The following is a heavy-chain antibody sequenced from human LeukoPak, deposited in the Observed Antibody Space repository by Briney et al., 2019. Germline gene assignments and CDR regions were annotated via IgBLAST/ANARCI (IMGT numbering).Heavy chain of an antibody. J-gene: IGHJ6*03. CDR2: ISSSATYR. V-gene: IGHV3-21*01. CDR1: EFTFPTYS. D-gene: IGHD4-11*01. Sequence: GGSLRLSCAASEFTFPTYSMAWVRQAPGKGLEWGSSISSSATYRYYADSVNGRFTISRDDPKNSLYLQMNSLRAEDTAVYYCARVDYRGGGYFMDVWGRGTPVTVSS. CDR3: ARVDYRGGGYFMDV.